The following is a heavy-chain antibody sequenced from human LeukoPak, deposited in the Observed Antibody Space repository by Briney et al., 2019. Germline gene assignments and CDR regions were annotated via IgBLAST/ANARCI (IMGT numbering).Heavy chain of an antibody. V-gene: IGHV1-18*01. J-gene: IGHJ4*02. Sequence: ASVKVSCKTSGYTFSNYGISWVRQAPGQGLEWMGWISAYNGYTHYAQKLQGRVTMTTDTSTSTAYMELRSLRSDDTAVYYCARDRRMITFGGVIAYWGPGTLVTVSS. CDR2: ISAYNGYT. CDR1: GYTFSNYG. D-gene: IGHD3-16*01. CDR3: ARDRRMITFGGVIAY.